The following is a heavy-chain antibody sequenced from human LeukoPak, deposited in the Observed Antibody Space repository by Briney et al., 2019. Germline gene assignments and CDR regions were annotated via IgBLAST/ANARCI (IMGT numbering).Heavy chain of an antibody. Sequence: GASVKVSCKASGYMFIDYYIQWLRQAPGQGLEWIGWINPKSGGTKYAQKFQGRVTMTRDTSINTVYMELNRLRSDDTAVYYCAKEGRGIAAAGWRFRDRYCFDPWGQGTLVTVSS. CDR1: GYMFIDYY. D-gene: IGHD6-13*01. J-gene: IGHJ5*02. V-gene: IGHV1-2*02. CDR3: AKEGRGIAAAGWRFRDRYCFDP. CDR2: INPKSGGT.